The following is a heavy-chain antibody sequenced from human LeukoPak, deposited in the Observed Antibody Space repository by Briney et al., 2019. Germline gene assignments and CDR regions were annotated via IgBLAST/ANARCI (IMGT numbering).Heavy chain of an antibody. Sequence: SETLSLTCTVSGGSISSGGYYWSWIRQHPGKGLEWIGYIYYSGSTYYNPSLKSRVTISVDTSKNQFSLKLSSVTAADTAVYYCARVSWSRRDYDSCWGQGTLVTVSS. D-gene: IGHD3-22*01. CDR2: IYYSGST. CDR1: GGSISSGGYY. V-gene: IGHV4-31*03. CDR3: ARVSWSRRDYDSC. J-gene: IGHJ4*02.